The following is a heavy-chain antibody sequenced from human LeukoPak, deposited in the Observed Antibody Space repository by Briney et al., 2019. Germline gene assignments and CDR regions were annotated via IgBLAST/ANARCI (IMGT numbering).Heavy chain of an antibody. CDR1: GGSISSYY. D-gene: IGHD3-16*01. Sequence: SETLSLTCTVSGGSISSYYWSWIRQPPGKGLEWIGYIYYSGSTNYNPSLKSRVTISVDTSKNQFSLKLTSVTAADTAVYYCARGGGLGYYYYYMDVWGKGTTVTVSS. CDR3: ARGGGLGYYYYYMDV. CDR2: IYYSGST. V-gene: IGHV4-59*01. J-gene: IGHJ6*03.